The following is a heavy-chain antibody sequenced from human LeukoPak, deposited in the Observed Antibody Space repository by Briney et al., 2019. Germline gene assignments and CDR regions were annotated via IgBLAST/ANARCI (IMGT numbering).Heavy chain of an antibody. CDR1: GGSISSGGYS. CDR2: IYHSGST. V-gene: IGHV4-30-2*01. CDR3: ASEGTRPIPLLDY. J-gene: IGHJ4*02. Sequence: PSETLSLTCAVSGGSISSGGYSWNWIRQPPGKGLEWIGYIYHSGSTYYNPSLKSRVTISVDTSKNQFSLKLSSVTAADTAVYYCASEGTRPIPLLDYWGQGTLVTVSS. D-gene: IGHD5-18*01.